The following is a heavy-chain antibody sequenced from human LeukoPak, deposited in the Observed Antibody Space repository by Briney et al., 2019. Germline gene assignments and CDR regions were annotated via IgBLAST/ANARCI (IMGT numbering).Heavy chain of an antibody. D-gene: IGHD3-10*01. CDR2: IYYGGST. CDR3: ARIGYYYYYGMDV. J-gene: IGHJ6*02. V-gene: IGHV4-39*07. Sequence: SETLSLTCTVSGGSISSNTYYWDWIRQPPEKGLECIGSIYYGGSTNYNPSLKSRVTISVDTSKNQFSLKLSSVTAADTAVYYCARIGYYYYYGMDVWGQGTTVTVSS. CDR1: GGSISSNTYY.